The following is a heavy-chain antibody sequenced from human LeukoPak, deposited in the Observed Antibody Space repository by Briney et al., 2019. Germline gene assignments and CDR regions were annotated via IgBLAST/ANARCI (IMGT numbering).Heavy chain of an antibody. Sequence: GGSLRLSCAASGFTFSNYAMSWVRQAPGKGLEWVSFITDSGSSTYYADSVKGRFTISRDSSKNTLSLQMNSLRVEDTGVYFCAKPSTSQRGYYGMDVWGQGTTVTVSS. CDR1: GFTFSNYA. CDR3: AKPSTSQRGYYGMDV. CDR2: ITDSGSST. D-gene: IGHD6-25*01. J-gene: IGHJ6*02. V-gene: IGHV3-23*01.